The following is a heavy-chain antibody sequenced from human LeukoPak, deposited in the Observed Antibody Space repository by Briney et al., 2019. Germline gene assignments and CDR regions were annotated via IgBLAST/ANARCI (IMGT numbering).Heavy chain of an antibody. D-gene: IGHD3-10*01. V-gene: IGHV1-46*01. J-gene: IGHJ6*04. CDR1: GYTFTSYY. CDR2: INPSGGRT. Sequence: ASVKLSCKASGYTFTSYYMHWVRQAPGQGLGWMGIINPSGGRTSYAQKFQVRVTMTRATSTSTVYMELSSLRSEDTAVYYCARERLLWFGELLNRYYYYGMDVWGKGTTVTVSS. CDR3: ARERLLWFGELLNRYYYYGMDV.